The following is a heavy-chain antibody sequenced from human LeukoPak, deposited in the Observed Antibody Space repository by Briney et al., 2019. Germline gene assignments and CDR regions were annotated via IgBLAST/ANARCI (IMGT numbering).Heavy chain of an antibody. CDR2: INPNSGGT. D-gene: IGHD2-2*01. CDR3: ARDPPIVVVPAAIENY. CDR1: GYTFTGSY. Sequence: GASVKVSCKASGYTFTGSYMHWVRQAPGQGLEWMGWINPNSGGTNYAQKFQGRVTMTRDTSISTAYMELSRLRSDDTAVYYCARDPPIVVVPAAIENYWGQGTLVTVSS. J-gene: IGHJ4*02. V-gene: IGHV1-2*02.